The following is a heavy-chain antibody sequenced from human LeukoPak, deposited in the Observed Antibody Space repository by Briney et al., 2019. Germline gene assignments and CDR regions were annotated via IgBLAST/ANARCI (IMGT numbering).Heavy chain of an antibody. J-gene: IGHJ5*02. V-gene: IGHV1-69*13. D-gene: IGHD2-2*01. Sequence: ASVKVSCKASGGTLSRFAISWVRQAPGQGLEWMGGIIPISGTANYAQKFQGRVTITADESASTAYMELSSLRSDDTAVYNCARVVTPRYCSSPSCYWKGWFDPWGQGTLVTVSS. CDR2: IIPISGTA. CDR3: ARVVTPRYCSSPSCYWKGWFDP. CDR1: GGTLSRFA.